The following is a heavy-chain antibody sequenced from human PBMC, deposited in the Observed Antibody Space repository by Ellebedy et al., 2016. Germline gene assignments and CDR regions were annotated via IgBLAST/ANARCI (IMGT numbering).Heavy chain of an antibody. J-gene: IGHJ6*03. CDR3: ARDNCSGTSCHYYYYYMDV. D-gene: IGHD2-2*01. Sequence: SETLSLTXNVSDDSISSYYWSWIRQPPGKGLEWIGYVYHRGSPNYNPSLKGRVTMSMDTAKRQISLKLTSVTAADTAVYYCARDNCSGTSCHYYYYYMDVWGKGTTVTVSS. CDR2: VYHRGSP. CDR1: DDSISSYY. V-gene: IGHV4-59*01.